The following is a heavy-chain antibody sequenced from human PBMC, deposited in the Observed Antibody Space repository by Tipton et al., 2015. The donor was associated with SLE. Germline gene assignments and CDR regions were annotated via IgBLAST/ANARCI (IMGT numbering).Heavy chain of an antibody. J-gene: IGHJ3*02. V-gene: IGHV4-38-2*02. Sequence: TLSLTCAVSGYSISSGYYWGWLRQPPGKGLEWIGSIYHSGSTYYNPSLKSRVTISVDTSKNQFSLKLSSVTAADTAVYYCARDFELDGSSGAFDIWGQGTMVTVSS. CDR3: ARDFELDGSSGAFDI. CDR1: GYSISSGYY. D-gene: IGHD6-6*01. CDR2: IYHSGST.